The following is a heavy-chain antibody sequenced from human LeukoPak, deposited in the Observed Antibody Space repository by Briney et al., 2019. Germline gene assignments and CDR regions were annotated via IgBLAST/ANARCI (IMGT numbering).Heavy chain of an antibody. Sequence: GGSLRLSCATSGFSFSNYAMSWVRQAPGKGLEWISAISGEGVTIYYADSVKGRFTISRDNSKNTLYLQMNSLTAEDTAVYYCGPREDSTTNAYDYWGQGTLVTVSS. CDR3: GPREDSTTNAYDY. J-gene: IGHJ4*02. D-gene: IGHD2/OR15-2a*01. CDR1: GFSFSNYA. CDR2: ISGEGVTI. V-gene: IGHV3-23*01.